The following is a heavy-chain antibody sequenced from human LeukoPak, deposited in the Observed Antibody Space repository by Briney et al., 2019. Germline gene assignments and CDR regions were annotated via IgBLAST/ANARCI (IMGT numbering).Heavy chain of an antibody. V-gene: IGHV4-39*01. CDR1: GGSISSSSYF. D-gene: IGHD3-9*01. Sequence: SETLSLTCTVSGGSISSSSYFWGWIRQPPGKGLEWIGSMYYSGSTYYNPSLKSRVTISVDTSKNQFSLKLSSVTAADTAVYYCARTYYDILTGYNPYFDYWGQGTLVTVSS. CDR2: MYYSGST. CDR3: ARTYYDILTGYNPYFDY. J-gene: IGHJ4*02.